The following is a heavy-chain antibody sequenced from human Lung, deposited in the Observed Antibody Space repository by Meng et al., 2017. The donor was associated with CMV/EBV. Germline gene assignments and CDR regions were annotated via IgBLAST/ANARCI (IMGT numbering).Heavy chain of an antibody. CDR1: GFTVSSNY. V-gene: IGHV3-66*02. CDR3: ARETKYYSFWSGYEDYYYYGMDV. Sequence: SXAASGFTVSSNYMSWVRQAPGKGLEWVSVIYSGGSTYYADSVKGRFTISRDSSKNTLYLQMNSLRAEDTAVYYCARETKYYSFWSGYEDYYYYGMDVGXQGTXVTVAS. D-gene: IGHD3-3*01. J-gene: IGHJ6*02. CDR2: IYSGGST.